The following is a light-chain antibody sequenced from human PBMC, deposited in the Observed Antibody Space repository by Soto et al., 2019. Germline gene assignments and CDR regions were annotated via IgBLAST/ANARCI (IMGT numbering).Light chain of an antibody. Sequence: QSLLTQPACVSGSPGQSTTISCTGTSSDVGSYNLVSWYQHHAGKTPKLIIYEGSRRPAGVSNRFSGSKSGNTASLTISGLLAEDEADYYCCSYATSSAYVFGSGTKVTVL. J-gene: IGLJ1*01. V-gene: IGLV2-23*01. CDR3: CSYATSSAYV. CDR2: EGS. CDR1: SSDVGSYNL.